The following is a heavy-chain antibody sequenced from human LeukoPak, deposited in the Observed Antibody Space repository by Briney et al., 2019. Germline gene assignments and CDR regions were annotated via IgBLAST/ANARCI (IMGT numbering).Heavy chain of an antibody. CDR2: INTDGSTT. D-gene: IGHD1-26*01. CDR1: GFTFSSHW. J-gene: IGHJ4*02. V-gene: IGHV3-74*01. CDR3: AKDSRIGWELRTPTLPGDY. Sequence: GGSLRLSCAASGFTFSSHWMHWVRQAPGKGLVWVSRINTDGSTTNYADSVKGRFTVSRDNAKNTLYLQMNSLRAKDTAVYYCAKDSRIGWELRTPTLPGDYWGQGTLVTVSS.